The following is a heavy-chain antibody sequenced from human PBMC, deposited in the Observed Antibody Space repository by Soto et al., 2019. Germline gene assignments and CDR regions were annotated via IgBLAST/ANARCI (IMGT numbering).Heavy chain of an antibody. CDR2: IYSSGNT. CDR3: ARGQRFSDWFDP. CDR1: GGTISGYY. D-gene: IGHD3-3*01. Sequence: QVHLQESGPGLVKPSETLSLTCSVSGGTISGYYWTWIRQPAGKGLEWFGRIYSSGNTKYNPSLQSRVTMSLDTSNNQSSLRLTSVTAADTAVYYCARGQRFSDWFDPWGQGTLVTVSS. V-gene: IGHV4-4*07. J-gene: IGHJ5*02.